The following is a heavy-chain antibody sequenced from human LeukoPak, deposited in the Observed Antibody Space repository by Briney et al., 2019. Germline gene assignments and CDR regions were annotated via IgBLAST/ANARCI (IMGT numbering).Heavy chain of an antibody. CDR2: ISGSGGST. Sequence: PGGSLRLSCAASGFTFSSYAMSWVRQAPGKGLEWVSAISGSGGSTYYADSVKGRFTISRDNSKNTLYLQMNSLRAEDTAVYYCAKVQYYDFWSGYSFAWAFDIWGQGTMVTVSS. D-gene: IGHD3-3*01. J-gene: IGHJ3*02. CDR1: GFTFSSYA. CDR3: AKVQYYDFWSGYSFAWAFDI. V-gene: IGHV3-23*01.